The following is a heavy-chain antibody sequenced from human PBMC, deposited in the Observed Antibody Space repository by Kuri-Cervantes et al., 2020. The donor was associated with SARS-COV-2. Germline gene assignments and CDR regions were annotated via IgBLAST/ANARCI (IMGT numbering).Heavy chain of an antibody. Sequence: LSLTCAASGFTVSSNEMSWVRQAPGKGLEWVSSISGGSTYYADSRKGRFTISRDNSKNTLHLQMNSLRAEDTAVYYCAREGIGGYDYDAFDIWGQGTMVTVSS. CDR2: ISGGST. D-gene: IGHD5-12*01. V-gene: IGHV3-38-3*01. J-gene: IGHJ3*02. CDR3: AREGIGGYDYDAFDI. CDR1: GFTVSSNE.